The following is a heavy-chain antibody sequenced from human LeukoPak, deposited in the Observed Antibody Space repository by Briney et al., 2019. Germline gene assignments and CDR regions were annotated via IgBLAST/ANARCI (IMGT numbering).Heavy chain of an antibody. J-gene: IGHJ6*02. CDR3: ARDDPYDFWSGLQLLDV. Sequence: GGSLRLSCAASGFTFSDYYMSWIRQAPGKGLEWVSYISSSGSTIYYADSVKGRFTISRDNAKNSLYLQMNSLRAEDTAVYYCARDDPYDFWSGLQLLDVWGQGATVTVSS. CDR2: ISSSGSTI. CDR1: GFTFSDYY. V-gene: IGHV3-11*01. D-gene: IGHD3-3*01.